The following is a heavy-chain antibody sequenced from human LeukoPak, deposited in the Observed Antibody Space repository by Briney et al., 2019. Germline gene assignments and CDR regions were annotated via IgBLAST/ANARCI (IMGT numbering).Heavy chain of an antibody. Sequence: SETLSLTCAVYDGSFSGYYWSWIRQPPGKGLEWIGEINHSGSTNYNPSLKSRVTISLDTSKSQFSLKVRYVTAADTAVYYCARGLNDSGTGENYWGQGTLVTVSS. J-gene: IGHJ4*02. CDR1: DGSFSGYY. D-gene: IGHD1-1*01. CDR2: INHSGST. CDR3: ARGLNDSGTGENY. V-gene: IGHV4-34*01.